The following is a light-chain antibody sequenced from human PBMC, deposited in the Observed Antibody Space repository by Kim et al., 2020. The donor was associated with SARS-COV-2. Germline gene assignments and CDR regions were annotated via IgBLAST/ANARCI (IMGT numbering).Light chain of an antibody. V-gene: IGKV3-20*01. CDR2: GAS. CDR3: QQYGSPLLT. J-gene: IGKJ4*01. Sequence: PGERATLSCRASQSFSSTYLAWYQQKPGQAPRLLISGASSRATGIPDRFSGSGSGTDFTLTISRLEPEDFGVYYCQQYGSPLLTFGGGTKVDIK. CDR1: QSFSSTY.